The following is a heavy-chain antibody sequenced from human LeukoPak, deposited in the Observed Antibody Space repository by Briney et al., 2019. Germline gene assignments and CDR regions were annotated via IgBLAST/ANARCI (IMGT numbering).Heavy chain of an antibody. CDR1: GYTFTSYA. CDR2: INAGNGNT. J-gene: IGHJ5*02. V-gene: IGHV1-3*01. CDR3: ARGRCSSTSCAPWWFDP. Sequence: ASVTVSCKASGYTFTSYAMHWVRQAPGQRLEWMGWINAGNGNTKYSQKFQGRVTITRDTSASTAYMELSSLRSEDTAVYYCARGRCSSTSCAPWWFDPWGQGTLVTVSS. D-gene: IGHD2-2*01.